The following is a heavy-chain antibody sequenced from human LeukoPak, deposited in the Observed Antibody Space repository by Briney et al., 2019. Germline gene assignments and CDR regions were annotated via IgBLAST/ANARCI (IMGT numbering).Heavy chain of an antibody. J-gene: IGHJ6*03. D-gene: IGHD3-10*01. CDR3: ARHAGHYIYGSGYHYYYYMDV. Sequence: GESLKISCKGSGYSYTGYWIGWVRQVPGKGLEWMGIIYPGDSDTRYSPSFQGQVTISADKSISTAYLQWSSLKASDTAMYYCARHAGHYIYGSGYHYYYYMDVWGKGTTVTVSS. V-gene: IGHV5-51*01. CDR1: GYSYTGYW. CDR2: IYPGDSDT.